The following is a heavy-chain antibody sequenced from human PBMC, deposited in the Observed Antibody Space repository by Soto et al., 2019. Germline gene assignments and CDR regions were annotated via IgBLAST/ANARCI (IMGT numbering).Heavy chain of an antibody. CDR1: GLSSSTSEMC. D-gene: IGHD3-16*01. CDR3: ARIRGVGVALDAYDI. Sequence: SGPTLVNPTQTLTLTCTFSGLSSSTSEMCVSWIRQPPGRALEWLALIDWDGDKYYNTSLKTRLRISKDTSKNQVVLTMTNMDPADTATYFCARIRGVGVALDAYDIWGQGTMVTVSS. CDR2: IDWDGDK. J-gene: IGHJ3*02. V-gene: IGHV2-70*01.